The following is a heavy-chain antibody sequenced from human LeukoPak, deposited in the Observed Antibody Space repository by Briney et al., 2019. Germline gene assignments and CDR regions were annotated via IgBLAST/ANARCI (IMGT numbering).Heavy chain of an antibody. CDR3: ARIGTSSSWYGVVDWFDP. D-gene: IGHD6-13*01. V-gene: IGHV3-11*01. J-gene: IGHJ5*02. CDR2: ISSSGSTI. CDR1: GFTFSDYY. Sequence: GGSLRLSCAASGFTFSDYYMSWIRQAPGKGLEWVSYISSSGSTIYYADSVEGRFAISRDNAKNSLYLQMNSLRAEDTAVYYCARIGTSSSWYGVVDWFDPWGQGTLVTVSS.